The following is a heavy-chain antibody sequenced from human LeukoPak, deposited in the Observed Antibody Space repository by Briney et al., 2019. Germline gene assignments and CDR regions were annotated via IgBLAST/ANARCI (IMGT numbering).Heavy chain of an antibody. CDR1: GFTFSSYW. V-gene: IGHV3-7*01. CDR3: ARDNVVVVPAATYYFDY. D-gene: IGHD2-2*01. CDR2: IKQDGSEK. J-gene: IGHJ4*02. Sequence: GGSLRLSCAASGFTFSSYWMSWVRQAPGKGLEWAANIKQDGSEKYYVDSVKGRFTTSRDNAKNSLYLQMNSLRAEDTAVYYCARDNVVVVPAATYYFDYWGQGTLVTVSS.